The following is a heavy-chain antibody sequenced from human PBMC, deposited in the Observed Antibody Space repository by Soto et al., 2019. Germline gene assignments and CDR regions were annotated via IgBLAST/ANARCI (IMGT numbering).Heavy chain of an antibody. D-gene: IGHD2-2*01. Sequence: GGSLRLSCATSGFPFRNYAMSWVRQTPGKGLEWVSAIDGSGDSTYYADSVKGRFTISRDNSGNTLYLQMDSLRAEDTAVYYCARVNCSSTSCHRRYYYYGMDVWGQGTTVTVSS. CDR2: IDGSGDST. J-gene: IGHJ6*02. V-gene: IGHV3-23*01. CDR1: GFPFRNYA. CDR3: ARVNCSSTSCHRRYYYYGMDV.